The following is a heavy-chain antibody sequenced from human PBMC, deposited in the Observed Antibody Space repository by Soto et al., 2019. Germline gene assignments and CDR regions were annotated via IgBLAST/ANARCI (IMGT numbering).Heavy chain of an antibody. CDR2: IYYSGST. J-gene: IGHJ3*02. CDR1: GGSISSYY. V-gene: IGHV4-59*08. Sequence: SETLSLTCTVSGGSISSYYWSWIRQPPGKGLEWIWYIYYSGSTNYNPSLKSRVTISVDTSKNQFSLKLSSVTAADTAVYYCARTGRLSSGYYIDAFDIWGQGTMVTVSS. CDR3: ARTGRLSSGYYIDAFDI. D-gene: IGHD6-19*01.